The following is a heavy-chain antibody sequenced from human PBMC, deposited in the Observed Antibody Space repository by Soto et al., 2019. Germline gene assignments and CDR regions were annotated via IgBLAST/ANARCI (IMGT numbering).Heavy chain of an antibody. CDR1: GFTFSSYA. V-gene: IGHV3-23*01. Sequence: GGSLRLSCAASGFTFSSYAMSWVRQAPGKGLEWVSAISGSGGSTYYADSVKGRFTISRDNSKNTLYLQMNSLRAEDTAVYYCAKVLLLTYYYGSSGPEGAFDIWGQGTMVTVSS. D-gene: IGHD3-22*01. CDR3: AKVLLLTYYYGSSGPEGAFDI. CDR2: ISGSGGST. J-gene: IGHJ3*02.